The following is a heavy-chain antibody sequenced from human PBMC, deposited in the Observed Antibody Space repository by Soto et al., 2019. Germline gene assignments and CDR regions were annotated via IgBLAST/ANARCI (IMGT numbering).Heavy chain of an antibody. V-gene: IGHV4-59*01. CDR2: VYYTGST. J-gene: IGHJ4*02. Sequence: ETLSLTCRVSGGSMSGYYWSWIRQAPGKGLEWIGYVYYTGSTNYNPSLQSRVTISVDTSNKQFSLSLRLVTAADTAVYFCARSIAVPSSHIDHWGQGIRVTGSS. D-gene: IGHD6-6*01. CDR3: ARSIAVPSSHIDH. CDR1: GGSMSGYY.